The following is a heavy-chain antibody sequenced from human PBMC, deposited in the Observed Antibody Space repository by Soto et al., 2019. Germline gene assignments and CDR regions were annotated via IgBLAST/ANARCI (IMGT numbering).Heavy chain of an antibody. CDR2: IYYSGST. Sequence: SSETLSLTCTVSGGSISSYYWSWIRQPPGKGLEWIGYIYYSGSTNYNPSLKSRVTISVDTSKNQFSLKLSSVTAADTAVYYCARDNHFGGMDVWGQGTTVTVSS. CDR1: GGSISSYY. V-gene: IGHV4-59*01. D-gene: IGHD3-10*01. CDR3: ARDNHFGGMDV. J-gene: IGHJ6*02.